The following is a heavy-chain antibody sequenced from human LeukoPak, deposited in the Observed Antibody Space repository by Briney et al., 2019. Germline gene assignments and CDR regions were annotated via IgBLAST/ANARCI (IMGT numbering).Heavy chain of an antibody. J-gene: IGHJ4*02. D-gene: IGHD3-22*01. V-gene: IGHV3-11*03. Sequence: GGSLRLSCAASGFTFSDYYMSWIRQAPGKGLEWVSYISSSSYTNYADSVKGRLTISRDNAKNSLYLQMNSLRAEDTAVYYCARLYYYDSSGSIRALDYWGQGTLVTVSS. CDR1: GFTFSDYY. CDR2: ISSSSYT. CDR3: ARLYYYDSSGSIRALDY.